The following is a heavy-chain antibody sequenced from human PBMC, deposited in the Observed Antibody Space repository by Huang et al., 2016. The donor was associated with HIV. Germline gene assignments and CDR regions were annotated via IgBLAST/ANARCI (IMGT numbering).Heavy chain of an antibody. J-gene: IGHJ3*02. Sequence: EVQLVESGGGLVRPGGSLTLSCAASGFTFSDYSMSWVRQGPWKGLEWVSDMSGSSTYIYYVDSVKGRFAISRDNAKNLLFLQMNSLRAEDTALYYCARRYNWNYVAHGFDIWGQGTMVTVSS. V-gene: IGHV3-21*06. D-gene: IGHD1-7*01. CDR2: MSGSSTYI. CDR3: ARRYNWNYVAHGFDI. CDR1: GFTFSDYS.